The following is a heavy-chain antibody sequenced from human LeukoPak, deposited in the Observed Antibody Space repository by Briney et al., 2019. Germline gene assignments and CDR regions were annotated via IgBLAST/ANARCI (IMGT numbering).Heavy chain of an antibody. CDR2: INHSGST. Sequence: SSETLSLTCAVYGGSFSVYYWSWIRQPPGKGLEWIGEINHSGSTNYNLSLKSRVTISVDTSKNQFSLKLSSVTAADTAVYYCARVRGSGWFDYWGQGTLVTVSS. CDR3: ARVRGSGWFDY. CDR1: GGSFSVYY. V-gene: IGHV4-34*01. D-gene: IGHD6-19*01. J-gene: IGHJ4*02.